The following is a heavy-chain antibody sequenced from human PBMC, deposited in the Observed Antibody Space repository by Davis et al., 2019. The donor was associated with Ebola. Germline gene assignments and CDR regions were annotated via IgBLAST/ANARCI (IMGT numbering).Heavy chain of an antibody. CDR1: GFTFSSYA. J-gene: IGHJ4*02. CDR3: AIPDCSGANCYSVYIKN. CDR2: ISSNGGST. D-gene: IGHD2-15*01. V-gene: IGHV3-64*04. Sequence: GESLKISCSASGFTFSSYAMHWVRQAPGKGLEYVSAISSNGGSTYYADSVKGRFTISRDNSNNLLYLQMNSLRAEDTAVYYCAIPDCSGANCYSVYIKNWGQGTLVTVSS.